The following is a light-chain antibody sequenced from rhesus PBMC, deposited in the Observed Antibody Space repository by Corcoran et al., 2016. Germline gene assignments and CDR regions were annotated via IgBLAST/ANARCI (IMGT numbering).Light chain of an antibody. CDR1: QSVGSS. V-gene: IGKV3-53*01. CDR2: GAS. CDR3: QKYNTSPRT. Sequence: QVILTQSPATLSLSPGERATLSCRASQSVGSSFAWYQQKPGQAPRLLIYGASSRATDIPDRFSGSGSGTEFTLTISSLEPEDCAVYYCQKYNTSPRTFGQGTKVEIK. J-gene: IGKJ1*01.